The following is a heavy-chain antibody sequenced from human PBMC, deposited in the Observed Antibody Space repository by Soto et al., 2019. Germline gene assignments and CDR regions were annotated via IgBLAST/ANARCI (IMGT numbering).Heavy chain of an antibody. V-gene: IGHV4-34*01. D-gene: IGHD5-18*01. CDR2: INHSGST. Sequence: TSETLSLTCAVYGGSFSGYYWSWIRQPPGKGLEWIGEINHSGSTNYNPSLKSRVTISVDTSKNQFSLKLSSVTAADTAVYYCARGRIQLWSLWGQGTLVTVSS. CDR1: GGSFSGYY. CDR3: ARGRIQLWSL. J-gene: IGHJ4*02.